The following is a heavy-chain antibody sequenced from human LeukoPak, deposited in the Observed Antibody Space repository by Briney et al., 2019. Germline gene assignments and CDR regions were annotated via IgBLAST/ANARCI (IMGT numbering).Heavy chain of an antibody. CDR1: GYTFTSYA. D-gene: IGHD2-2*01. CDR2: INAGNGNT. V-gene: IGHV1-3*01. Sequence: ASVKVSCKASGYTFTSYAMHWVRQAPGQRLEWMGWINAGNGNTKYSQKFQGRVTIIRDTSASTAYMELSSLRSEDTAVYYCARDPYCSSTSCYDPFFDYWGQGTLVTVSS. J-gene: IGHJ4*02. CDR3: ARDPYCSSTSCYDPFFDY.